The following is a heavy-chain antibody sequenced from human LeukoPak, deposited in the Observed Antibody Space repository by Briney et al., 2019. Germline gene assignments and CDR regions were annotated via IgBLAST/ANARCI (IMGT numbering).Heavy chain of an antibody. CDR1: GYTFTSYY. V-gene: IGHV1-46*01. J-gene: IGHJ3*02. Sequence: EASVKVSCKASGYTFTSYYIHRVRQAPGPGLEWMGMINPSSDSTTYAQKFQGRVTMTRDSSTSTVYMELSSLRSEDTAMYYCARSDIALSGHDAFDIWGQGTMVTVSS. D-gene: IGHD6-19*01. CDR3: ARSDIALSGHDAFDI. CDR2: INPSSDST.